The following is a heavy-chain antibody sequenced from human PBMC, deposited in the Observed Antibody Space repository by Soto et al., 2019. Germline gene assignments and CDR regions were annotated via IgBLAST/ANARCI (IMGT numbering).Heavy chain of an antibody. V-gene: IGHV1-18*01. D-gene: IGHD2-8*01. Sequence: GASVKLSCKESGYTFTSNGISWVRQAPGQGLEWMGWISGYNGDTKYAQKFQGRVTMTIDTSTTTTYMELRSLTSDDTAVYYCAKNGQPPYYYYGMDVWGQGTTVTVSS. CDR3: AKNGQPPYYYYGMDV. J-gene: IGHJ6*02. CDR1: GYTFTSNG. CDR2: ISGYNGDT.